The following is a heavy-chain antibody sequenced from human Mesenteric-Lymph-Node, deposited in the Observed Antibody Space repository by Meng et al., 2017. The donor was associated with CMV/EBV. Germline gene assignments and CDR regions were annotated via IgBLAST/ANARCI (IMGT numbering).Heavy chain of an antibody. CDR2: LIPILGIA. CDR1: TFSSYA. D-gene: IGHD2-2*02. Sequence: TFSSYAISWVRQAPGPGLEWMGGLIPILGIANYAQKFQGRVTITADKSTSTAYMELSSLRSEDTAVYYCAGEYRYCSSTSCYKGFDYWGQGTLITVSS. V-gene: IGHV1-69*10. CDR3: AGEYRYCSSTSCYKGFDY. J-gene: IGHJ4*02.